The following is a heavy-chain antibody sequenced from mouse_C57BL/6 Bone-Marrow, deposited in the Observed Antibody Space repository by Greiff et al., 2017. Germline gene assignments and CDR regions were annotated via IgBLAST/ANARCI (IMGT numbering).Heavy chain of an antibody. CDR1: GYTFTGYW. D-gene: IGHD2-3*01. CDR3: ARSGWLLRAMDY. J-gene: IGHJ4*01. V-gene: IGHV1-9*01. CDR2: ILPGSGST. Sequence: LQQSGAELMKPGASVKLFCKATGYTFTGYWIERVKKRPGHGLEWIGEILPGSGSTNYNEKIKGKATFTADTSSNTAYMQLSSLTTEDSAIYFCARSGWLLRAMDYWGQGTAVTVSS.